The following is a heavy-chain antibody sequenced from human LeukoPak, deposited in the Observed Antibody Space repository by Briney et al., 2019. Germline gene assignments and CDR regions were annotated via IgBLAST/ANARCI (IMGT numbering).Heavy chain of an antibody. J-gene: IGHJ4*02. CDR2: INHSGGT. D-gene: IGHD2-21*02. CDR1: GGSFGPYY. V-gene: IGHV4-34*01. Sequence: SETLSLTCAVYGGSFGPYYWSWIRQPPGKGLEWIGEINHSGGTNYNPSLKSRVTISVDTSKNQFSLKLSSVTAADTAVYYCARGGFYCGGDCYVDYWGQGTLVTVSS. CDR3: ARGGFYCGGDCYVDY.